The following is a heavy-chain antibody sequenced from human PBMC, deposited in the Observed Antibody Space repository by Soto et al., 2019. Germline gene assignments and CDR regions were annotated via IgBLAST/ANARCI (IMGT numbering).Heavy chain of an antibody. CDR3: TIAGIVGATTDGAFDI. CDR2: IRSKAYGGTT. Sequence: GGSLRRSCTASGFTFGDYAMSWVRQAPGKGLEWVGFIRSKAYGGTTEYAASVKGRFTISRDDSKSIAYLQMNSLKTEDTAVYYWTIAGIVGATTDGAFDIWGQRTMVTVSS. CDR1: GFTFGDYA. D-gene: IGHD1-26*01. J-gene: IGHJ3*02. V-gene: IGHV3-49*04.